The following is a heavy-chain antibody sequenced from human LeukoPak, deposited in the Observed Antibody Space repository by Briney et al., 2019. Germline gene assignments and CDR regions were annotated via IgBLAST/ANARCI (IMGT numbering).Heavy chain of an antibody. CDR2: IYYSGST. CDR3: ARHLRFLESKDNWFDP. Sequence: PSETLSLTCTVSGGSISSSSYYWGWIRQPPGKGLEWIGSIYYSGSTYYNPSLKSRVTISVDTSKNQFSLKLSSVTAADTAVYYCARHLRFLESKDNWFDPWGQGTLVTVSS. J-gene: IGHJ5*02. CDR1: GGSISSSSYY. D-gene: IGHD3-3*01. V-gene: IGHV4-39*01.